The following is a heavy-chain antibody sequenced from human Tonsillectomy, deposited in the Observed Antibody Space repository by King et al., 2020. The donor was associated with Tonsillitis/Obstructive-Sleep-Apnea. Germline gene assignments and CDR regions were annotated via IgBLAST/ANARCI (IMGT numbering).Heavy chain of an antibody. V-gene: IGHV4-59*01. J-gene: IGHJ4*02. CDR3: ARGADYSTGDY. D-gene: IGHD4-11*01. CDR1: GGSISSYY. CDR2: IYYSGST. Sequence: QLQESGPGLVKPSETLSLTCTVSGGSISSYYWSWIRQPPGKGLEWIGYIYYSGSTNYNPSLKSRVTISVDTSKNQFSLKLSSVTAADTAVYYCARGADYSTGDYWGQGTLVTVSS.